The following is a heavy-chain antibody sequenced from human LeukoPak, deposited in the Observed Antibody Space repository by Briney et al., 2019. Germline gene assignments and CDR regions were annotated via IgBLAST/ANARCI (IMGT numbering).Heavy chain of an antibody. Sequence: TGGSLRLSCSASGFTFSSSPMNWVRLVPAKGLEYVSTISSNGDSTFYADAVKGRFTISRDNSKNTLYLQMSSLRAEDTAVYYCAKAHYSSGWYDSFDIWGQGTMVTVSS. V-gene: IGHV3-64D*06. CDR1: GFTFSSSP. CDR2: ISSNGDST. J-gene: IGHJ3*02. D-gene: IGHD6-19*01. CDR3: AKAHYSSGWYDSFDI.